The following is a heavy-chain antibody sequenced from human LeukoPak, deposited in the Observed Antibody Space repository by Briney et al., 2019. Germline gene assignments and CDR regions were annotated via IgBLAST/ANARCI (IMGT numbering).Heavy chain of an antibody. Sequence: GGSLRLSCAASGFTFSSYSMNWVRQAPGKGLEWVSSISSSSSYIYYADSVKGRFTISRDNAKNSLYLQMNSLRAEDTAVYYRARGPWRAGIAVEEDYWGQGTLVTVSS. J-gene: IGHJ4*02. CDR1: GFTFSSYS. V-gene: IGHV3-21*01. CDR2: ISSSSSYI. CDR3: ARGPWRAGIAVEEDY. D-gene: IGHD6-19*01.